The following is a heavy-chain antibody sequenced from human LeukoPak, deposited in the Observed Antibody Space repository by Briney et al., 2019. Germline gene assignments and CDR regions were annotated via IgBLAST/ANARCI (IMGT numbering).Heavy chain of an antibody. V-gene: IGHV3-74*01. Sequence: GGSLRLSCAASGITFSRDWMYWVRQAPGKGLVWISRINSDGSTTTYADSVKGRFTISRDNAKNTLYLGMKSLRAEDTAVYYCARDVSAAGVNWGQGTLVTVSS. CDR3: ARDVSAAGVN. D-gene: IGHD6-13*01. CDR2: INSDGSTT. J-gene: IGHJ4*02. CDR1: GITFSRDW.